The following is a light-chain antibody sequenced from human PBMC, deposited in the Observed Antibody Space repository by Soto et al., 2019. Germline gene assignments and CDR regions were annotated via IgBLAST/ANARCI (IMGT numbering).Light chain of an antibody. V-gene: IGKV4-1*01. CDR1: RSLLHTSNNENH. J-gene: IGKJ4*01. CDR3: HQYYSIPLS. CDR2: WAS. Sequence: DIVMTQSPDSLSVSLGERATINCKASRSLLHTSNNENHLAWYQQKPGQPPKLLISWASTRESGVPDRFTGSWSETDFSLTISGLQAEDVAVYYCHQYYSIPLSCGGGTKVEI.